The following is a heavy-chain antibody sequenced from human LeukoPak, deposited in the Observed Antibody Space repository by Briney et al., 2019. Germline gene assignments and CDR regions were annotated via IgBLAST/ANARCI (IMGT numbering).Heavy chain of an antibody. CDR2: ISYSGST. V-gene: IGHV4-59*01. J-gene: IGHJ4*02. CDR3: ARDRGNSGAAYFDY. CDR1: GGSISSYY. D-gene: IGHD4-23*01. Sequence: PSETLSLTXTVSGGSISSYYWSWIRQPPGKGLEWIGYISYSGSTNYNPSLKSRVTISVDTSKNRFSLKLRSVTAADTAVYYCARDRGNSGAAYFDYWGQGTLVTVSS.